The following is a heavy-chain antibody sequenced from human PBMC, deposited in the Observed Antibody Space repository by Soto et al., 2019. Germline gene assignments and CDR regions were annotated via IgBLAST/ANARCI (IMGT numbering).Heavy chain of an antibody. CDR3: ARDLHPQTVAGTIKDYYYYGMDV. V-gene: IGHV1-69*13. J-gene: IGHJ6*02. D-gene: IGHD6-19*01. CDR1: GGTFSSYA. Sequence: GASVKVSCKASGGTFSSYAISWVRQAPGQGLEWMGGIIPIFGTANYAQKFQGRVTSTADESTSTAYMELSSLRSEDTAVYYCARDLHPQTVAGTIKDYYYYGMDVWGQGTTVTVSS. CDR2: IIPIFGTA.